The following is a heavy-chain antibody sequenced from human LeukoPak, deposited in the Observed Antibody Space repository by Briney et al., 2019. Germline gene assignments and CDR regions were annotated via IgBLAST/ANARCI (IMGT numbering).Heavy chain of an antibody. CDR3: ARLTGHYHYYGMDV. V-gene: IGHV4-59*01. CDR2: MYYSGST. J-gene: IGHJ6*02. D-gene: IGHD7-27*01. Sequence: SETLSLTCTVSGGSISTYYWSWIRQPPGKGLEWIGYMYYSGSTNHNPSLKSRVTISVDTSKNQFSLKLSSVTAADTAVYYCARLTGHYHYYGMDVWGQGTTVTVSS. CDR1: GGSISTYY.